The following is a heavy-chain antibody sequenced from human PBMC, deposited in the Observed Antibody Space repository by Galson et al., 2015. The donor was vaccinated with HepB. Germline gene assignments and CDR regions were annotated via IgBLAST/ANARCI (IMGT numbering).Heavy chain of an antibody. CDR1: RFTFSSYG. D-gene: IGHD4-17*01. V-gene: IGHV3-30*18. J-gene: IGHJ4*02. Sequence: SLRLSCAASRFTFSSYGMHWVRQAPGKGLEWVAVISYDGSNKYYADSVKGRFTISRDNSKNTLYLQMNSLRAEDTAVYYCAKDHHDYGDEYYFDYWGQGTLVTVSS. CDR3: AKDHHDYGDEYYFDY. CDR2: ISYDGSNK.